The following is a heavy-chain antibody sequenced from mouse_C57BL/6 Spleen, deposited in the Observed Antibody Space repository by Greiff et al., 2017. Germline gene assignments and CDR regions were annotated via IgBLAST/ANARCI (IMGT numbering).Heavy chain of an antibody. D-gene: IGHD1-1*01. CDR3: AREASVSYYGSSPYAMDY. V-gene: IGHV5-4*01. Sequence: EVQLVESGGGLVKPGGSLKLSCAASGFTFSSYAMSWVRQTPEKRLEWVATISDGGSYTYYPDNVKGRFTISRDNAKNNLYLQMSHLKSEDTAMYYCAREASVSYYGSSPYAMDYWGQGTSVTVSS. J-gene: IGHJ4*01. CDR2: ISDGGSYT. CDR1: GFTFSSYA.